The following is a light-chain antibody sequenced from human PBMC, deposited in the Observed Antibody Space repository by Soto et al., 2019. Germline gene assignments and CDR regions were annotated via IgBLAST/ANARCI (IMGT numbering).Light chain of an antibody. CDR2: AAS. Sequence: DIQMTQSPSSLSASVGDRVTITCRASQSISSYLNWYQQKPGKAPKLLIYAASSLQSWVPSRFSGSGSGTAFPLAISSLQPEDFATYYCQQSYSTLYTFGQGTKLEIK. CDR3: QQSYSTLYT. J-gene: IGKJ2*01. CDR1: QSISSY. V-gene: IGKV1-39*01.